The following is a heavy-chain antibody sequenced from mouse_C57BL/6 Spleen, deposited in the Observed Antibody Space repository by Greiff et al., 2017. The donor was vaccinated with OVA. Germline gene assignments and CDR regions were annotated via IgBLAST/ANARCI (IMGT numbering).Heavy chain of an antibody. V-gene: IGHV5-17*01. CDR1: GFTFSDYG. D-gene: IGHD1-2*01. J-gene: IGHJ2*01. CDR3: ARIGYRNFDY. Sequence: EVQLVESGGGLVKPGGSLKLSCAASGFTFSDYGMHWVSQAPEKGLEWVAYISSGSSTINYADTVKGRFTISRDNAKNTLFLQMTSLRSEDTAMYYCARIGYRNFDYWGQGTTLTVSS. CDR2: ISSGSSTI.